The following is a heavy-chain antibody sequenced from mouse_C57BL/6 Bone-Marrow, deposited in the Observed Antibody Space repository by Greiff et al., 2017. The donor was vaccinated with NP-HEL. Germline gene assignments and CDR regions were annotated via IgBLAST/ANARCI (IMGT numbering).Heavy chain of an antibody. D-gene: IGHD1-1*01. CDR3: ASDYYGSSFLYFDV. V-gene: IGHV1-64*01. CDR2: IHPNSGST. Sequence: VQLQQPGAELVKPGASVKLSCKASGYTFTSYWMHWVKQRPGQGLEWIGMIHPNSGSTNYNEKFKSKATLTVDKSSSTAYMQLSSLTSEDSAVYYCASDYYGSSFLYFDVWGTGTTVTVSS. J-gene: IGHJ1*03. CDR1: GYTFTSYW.